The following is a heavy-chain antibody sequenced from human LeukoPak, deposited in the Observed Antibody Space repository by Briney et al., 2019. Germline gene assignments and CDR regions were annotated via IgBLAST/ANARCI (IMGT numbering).Heavy chain of an antibody. J-gene: IGHJ5*02. Sequence: GSSXKVSFKASGGTFISYTISWVRQAPGQGIEWMGIIIPILGIANYAQTFQGRVTITADKSTSTAYMELSSLRSEDTAVYYCARGASGWYTNWFDHWGQGTLVTVSS. CDR1: GGTFISYT. CDR2: IIPILGIA. V-gene: IGHV1-69*02. D-gene: IGHD6-19*01. CDR3: ARGASGWYTNWFDH.